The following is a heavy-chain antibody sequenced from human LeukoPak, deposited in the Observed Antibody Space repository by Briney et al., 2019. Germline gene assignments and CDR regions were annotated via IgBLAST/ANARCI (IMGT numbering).Heavy chain of an antibody. CDR3: ARDRESHDYGDYYYMDV. Sequence: SETLSLTCTVSGYSISSGYYWGWIRQPPGKGLEWIGSIYHSGSTYYNPSLKSRVTISVDTSKNQFSLKLSSVTAADTAVYYCARDRESHDYGDYYYMDVWGKGTTVTVSS. CDR1: GYSISSGYY. D-gene: IGHD4-17*01. CDR2: IYHSGST. V-gene: IGHV4-38-2*02. J-gene: IGHJ6*03.